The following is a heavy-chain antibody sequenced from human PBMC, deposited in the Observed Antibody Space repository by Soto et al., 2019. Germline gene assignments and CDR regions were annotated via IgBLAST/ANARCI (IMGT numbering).Heavy chain of an antibody. J-gene: IGHJ2*01. V-gene: IGHV3-23*01. CDR1: GFPFSDHA. CDR3: ARDSGGGSALYYWYFDL. D-gene: IGHD2-2*02. CDR2: ITGRGDST. Sequence: PGGSLRLSCAASGFPFSDHAMHWVRQTPGKGLEWVSAITGRGDSTYYADSVKGRFTISRDNSKSTLYLQMMSLRAEDTAVYYCARDSGGGSALYYWYFDLWGRGTLVTVSS.